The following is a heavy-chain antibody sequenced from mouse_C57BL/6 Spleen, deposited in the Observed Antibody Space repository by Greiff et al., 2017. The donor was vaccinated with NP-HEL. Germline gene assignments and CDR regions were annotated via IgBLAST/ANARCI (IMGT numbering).Heavy chain of an antibody. V-gene: IGHV3-6*01. CDR1: GYSITSGYY. CDR2: ISYDGSN. D-gene: IGHD1-1*01. Sequence: VQLKESGPGLVKPSQSLSLTCSVTGYSITSGYYWNWIRQFPGNKLEWMGYISYDGSNNYNPSLKNRISITRDTSKNQFFLKLNSVTTEDTATYYCASTTVVPNWYFDVWGTGTTVTVSS. CDR3: ASTTVVPNWYFDV. J-gene: IGHJ1*03.